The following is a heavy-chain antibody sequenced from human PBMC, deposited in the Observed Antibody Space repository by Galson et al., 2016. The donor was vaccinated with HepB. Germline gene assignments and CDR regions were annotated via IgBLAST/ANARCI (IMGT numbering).Heavy chain of an antibody. Sequence: ETLSLTCAFYGGSFSDYYWNWIRQPPGKGLEWIGGINQRGSTNYNPSLKSRVTISIDTSRNQFSLKLTSVTAMDTAVYHCARGLNPTGRGPNWFDPWGQGTLVTVSS. V-gene: IGHV4-34*01. CDR1: GGSFSDYY. D-gene: IGHD4-17*01. CDR3: ARGLNPTGRGPNWFDP. CDR2: INQRGST. J-gene: IGHJ5*02.